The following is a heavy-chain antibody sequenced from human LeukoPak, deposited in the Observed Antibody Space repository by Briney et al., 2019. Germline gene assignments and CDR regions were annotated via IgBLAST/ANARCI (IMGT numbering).Heavy chain of an antibody. CDR2: MNPNSGNT. CDR1: GYTFTSYD. V-gene: IGHV1-8*03. D-gene: IGHD3-22*01. J-gene: IGHJ4*02. CDR3: ATLPYYYDSSGSYYFDY. Sequence: ASVKVSCKASGYTFTSYDINWVRQATGQGLEWMGWMNPNSGNTGYAQKFQGRVTITRNTSISTAYMELSSLRVEDTAVYYCATLPYYYDSSGSYYFDYWGQGTLVTVSS.